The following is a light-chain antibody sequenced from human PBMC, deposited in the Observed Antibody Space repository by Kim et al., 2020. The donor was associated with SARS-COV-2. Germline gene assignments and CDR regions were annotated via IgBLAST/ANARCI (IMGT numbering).Light chain of an antibody. CDR1: SGSIASNY. CDR3: QSYDSSTVV. Sequence: GKTVTISGPRSSGSIASNYVQWYQQRPGSAPTAVIYEDNQRPSGVPDRFSGSIDISSNSASLTISGLKTEDEADYYCQSYDSSTVVFGGGTQLTVL. CDR2: EDN. V-gene: IGLV6-57*03. J-gene: IGLJ2*01.